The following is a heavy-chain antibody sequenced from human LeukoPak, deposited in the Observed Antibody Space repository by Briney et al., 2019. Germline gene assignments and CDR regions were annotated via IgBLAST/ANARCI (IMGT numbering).Heavy chain of an antibody. CDR2: LYTSGST. CDR3: ARHFPHMDYSGWKQGWFDP. D-gene: IGHD6-19*01. Sequence: SETLSLTCTVSGGSISSYYWSWIRQPAGKGLEWIGRLYTSGSTNYNPSLKSRVTISVDTSENQFSLRLISVTAADTAVYYCARHFPHMDYSGWKQGWFDPWGQGTLVTVSS. CDR1: GGSISSYY. J-gene: IGHJ5*02. V-gene: IGHV4-4*07.